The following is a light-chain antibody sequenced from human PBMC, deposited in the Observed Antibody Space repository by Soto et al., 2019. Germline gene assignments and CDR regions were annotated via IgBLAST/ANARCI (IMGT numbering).Light chain of an antibody. CDR2: DNN. CDR3: GTWDSSLSAAGVV. V-gene: IGLV1-51*01. Sequence: QSVLTQPTSVSAAPGQKVTISCSGSSSNIGNNNVSWYQQLPGTAPKLLIYDNNKRPSGIPDRFSGSKSGTSATLGITGLKTGDEADYYCGTWDSSLSAAGVVFGGGTKLTVL. J-gene: IGLJ2*01. CDR1: SSNIGNNN.